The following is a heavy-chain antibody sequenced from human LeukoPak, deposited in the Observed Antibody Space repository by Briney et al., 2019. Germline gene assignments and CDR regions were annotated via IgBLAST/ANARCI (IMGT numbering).Heavy chain of an antibody. V-gene: IGHV3-30*18. Sequence: SGGSLRLSCAASGFTFSSYGMHWVRQAPGKGLEWVAVISYDGSNKYYADSVKGRFTISRDNSKNTLYLQMNSLRAEDTAVYYCAKDVVWQLGYYFDYWGQGTLVTVSS. CDR1: GFTFSSYG. J-gene: IGHJ4*02. D-gene: IGHD6-6*01. CDR3: AKDVVWQLGYYFDY. CDR2: ISYDGSNK.